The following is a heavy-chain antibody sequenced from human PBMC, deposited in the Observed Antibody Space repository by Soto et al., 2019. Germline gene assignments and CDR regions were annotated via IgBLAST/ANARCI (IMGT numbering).Heavy chain of an antibody. V-gene: IGHV1-18*01. CDR3: ARDAPKTNDYYYYGMDV. D-gene: IGHD1-1*01. CDR2: ISAYNGNT. Sequence: GASVKVSCKASGYTFTRYGISWVRQAPGQGLEWMGWISAYNGNTNYAQKLQGRVTMTTDTSTSTAYMELRNLRSDDTAVYYCARDAPKTNDYYYYGMDVWGQGTTVTVSS. CDR1: GYTFTRYG. J-gene: IGHJ6*02.